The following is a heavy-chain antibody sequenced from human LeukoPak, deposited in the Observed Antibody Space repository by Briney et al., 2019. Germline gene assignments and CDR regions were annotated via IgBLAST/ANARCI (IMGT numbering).Heavy chain of an antibody. Sequence: KPSETLSLTCTVSGGSISSHSWTWIRQPPGKGLECIGYIYYSGSTNYNPSLRSRVSISSDTSKIQFSLELTSVTAADTAVYYCARLKATVSIHAYFDSWGQGTLVTVSS. CDR2: IYYSGST. J-gene: IGHJ4*02. D-gene: IGHD4-17*01. V-gene: IGHV4-59*11. CDR3: ARLKATVSIHAYFDS. CDR1: GGSISSHS.